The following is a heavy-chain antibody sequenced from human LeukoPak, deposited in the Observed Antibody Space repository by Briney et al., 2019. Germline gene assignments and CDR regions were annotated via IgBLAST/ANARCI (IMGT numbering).Heavy chain of an antibody. CDR1: GGSFSGYY. V-gene: IGHV4-34*01. D-gene: IGHD6-13*01. CDR2: INHSGST. J-gene: IGHJ4*02. CDR3: ARALDGYSSTRGYFDY. Sequence: SETLSLTCAVYGGSFSGYYWSWIRQPPGKGLEWIGEINHSGSTNYNPSPKSRVTISVDTSKNQFSLKLSSVTAADTAVYYCARALDGYSSTRGYFDYWGQGTLVTVSS.